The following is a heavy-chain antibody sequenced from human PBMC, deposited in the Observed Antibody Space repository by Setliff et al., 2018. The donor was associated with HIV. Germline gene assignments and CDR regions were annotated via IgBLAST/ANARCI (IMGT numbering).Heavy chain of an antibody. D-gene: IGHD6-13*01. CDR1: GGSISSSSYY. CDR3: AREYSSSWYRYFDY. CDR2: IYTSGST. Sequence: ASETLSLTCTVSGGSISSSSYYWSWIRQPAGKGLEWIGRIYTSGSTNYNPSLKSRVTISVDTSKNQFSLKLSSVTAADTAVYYCAREYSSSWYRYFDYWGQGTLVTVSS. J-gene: IGHJ4*02. V-gene: IGHV4-61*02.